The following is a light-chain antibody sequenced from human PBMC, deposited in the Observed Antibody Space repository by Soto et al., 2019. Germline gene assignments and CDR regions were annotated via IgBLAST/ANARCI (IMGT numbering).Light chain of an antibody. V-gene: IGKV3-20*01. J-gene: IGKJ4*01. Sequence: ILLTQSPGTLSLSPGERATLSCRASQTVSNDFLAWDQEKPGRGPRLLIYGASTRATGIPDRFSGSGSGTDFTLTISRLDPEDFAVYYCRQYGRSLEFAVGGGTKVEIK. CDR1: QTVSNDF. CDR3: RQYGRSLEFA. CDR2: GAS.